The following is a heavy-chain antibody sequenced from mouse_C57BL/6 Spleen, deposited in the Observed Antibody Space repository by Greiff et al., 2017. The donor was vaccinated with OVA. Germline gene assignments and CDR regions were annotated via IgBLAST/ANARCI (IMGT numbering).Heavy chain of an antibody. Sequence: QVQLQQSDAELVKPGASVKISCKVSGYTFTDHSIHWMKQSPEQGLEWIGYIYPRAGSTTYNEKFKGKATLTADKSSSTAYMQLNSLPSEDSAVYVCARSRYDDYYGGCAYWGQGTLVTVSA. CDR2: IYPRAGST. CDR1: GYTFTDHS. D-gene: IGHD2-3*01. V-gene: IGHV1-78*01. CDR3: ARSRYDDYYGGCAY. J-gene: IGHJ3*01.